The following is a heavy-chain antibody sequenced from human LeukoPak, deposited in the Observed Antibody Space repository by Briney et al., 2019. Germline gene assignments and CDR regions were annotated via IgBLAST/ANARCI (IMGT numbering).Heavy chain of an antibody. CDR3: AMYSSSWHYFDY. Sequence: PSETLSLTCTVSGGSLSSSSYYWGWVRQPPGKGLEWIGNIYYSGSTYYNPSLKSRVTISVDTSKNQFSLKLSSVTAADTAVYYCAMYSSSWHYFDYWGQGTLVTVSS. J-gene: IGHJ4*02. D-gene: IGHD6-13*01. CDR2: IYYSGST. V-gene: IGHV4-39*01. CDR1: GGSLSSSSYY.